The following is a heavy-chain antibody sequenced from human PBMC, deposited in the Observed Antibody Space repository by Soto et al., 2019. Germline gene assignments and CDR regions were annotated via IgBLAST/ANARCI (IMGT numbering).Heavy chain of an antibody. J-gene: IGHJ5*01. CDR3: AGVLRGWFDS. CDR1: GGSITSANW. CDR2: ISHSGIT. Sequence: SETLSLTCAVSGGSITSANWWTWVRQPPGGGLEWIGEISHSGITNYKASLKSRVTMSVDKTKNDVSLKLTSVTAADTAVYYCAGVLRGWFDSWGQGTPVTVSS. V-gene: IGHV4-4*02.